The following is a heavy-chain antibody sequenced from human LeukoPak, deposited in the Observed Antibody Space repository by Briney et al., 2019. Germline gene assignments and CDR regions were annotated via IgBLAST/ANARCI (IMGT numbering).Heavy chain of an antibody. CDR3: AKKLGYCGSASCYYYGMDV. D-gene: IGHD2-15*01. CDR1: GFTFSNYA. V-gene: IGHV3-23*01. J-gene: IGHJ6*01. CDR2: ISGSGGST. Sequence: PGGSLRLSCAAPGFTFSNYAMRWVRQAPGKGLEWVSDISGSGGSTYYADSVKGRFTISRDNSKNTLYLQMNSLRAEDTAVYYCAKKLGYCGSASCYYYGMDVWGQGTTVTVSS.